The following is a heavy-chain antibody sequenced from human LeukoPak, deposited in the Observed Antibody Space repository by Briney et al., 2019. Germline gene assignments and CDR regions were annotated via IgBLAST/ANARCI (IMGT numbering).Heavy chain of an antibody. CDR1: GGSISSYY. CDR2: IYTSGST. V-gene: IGHV4-4*07. J-gene: IGHJ5*02. D-gene: IGHD3-10*01. Sequence: SETLSLTCTVSGGSISSYYWSWIRQPAGKGLEWIGRIYTSGSTNYNPSLKSRVTISVDTSKNQFSLKLSSVTAADTAVYYCATMVRGVIITPFSWFDPWGQGTLVTVSS. CDR3: ATMVRGVIITPFSWFDP.